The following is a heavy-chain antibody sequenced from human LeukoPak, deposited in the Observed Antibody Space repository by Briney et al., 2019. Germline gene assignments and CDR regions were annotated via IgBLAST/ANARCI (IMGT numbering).Heavy chain of an antibody. V-gene: IGHV3-48*04. D-gene: IGHD1-26*01. CDR3: ARDKEGELLLDY. Sequence: TGGSLRLSCAASGFTFSNYWLNWVRQAPGQGLEWVSYISSSGSTRYYADSVKGRFTISRDDAKNSVYLQMNSLRAEDTAVYYCARDKEGELLLDYWGQGTQVTVSS. CDR2: ISSSGSTR. CDR1: GFTFSNYW. J-gene: IGHJ4*02.